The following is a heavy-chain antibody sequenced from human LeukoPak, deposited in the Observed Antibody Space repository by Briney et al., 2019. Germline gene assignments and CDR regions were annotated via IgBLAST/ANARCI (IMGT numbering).Heavy chain of an antibody. V-gene: IGHV3-48*03. D-gene: IGHD3-10*01. CDR1: GFTLSSYE. CDR2: ISRTGNSI. Sequence: GGSLRLSCAASGFTLSSYEMNWVRLAPGKGLEWISYISRTGNSIYYADSVKGRFTISRDNSKNTPYLQMNSLRGDDTAVYYCAKRGDSGSYLYFDNWDQGTLVSVSS. J-gene: IGHJ4*02. CDR3: AKRGDSGSYLYFDN.